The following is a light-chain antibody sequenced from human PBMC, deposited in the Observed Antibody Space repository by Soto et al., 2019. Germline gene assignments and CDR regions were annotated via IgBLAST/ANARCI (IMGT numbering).Light chain of an antibody. Sequence: EVVLTQSPGTLSLSPGERATLSCRASQSIGSNYLVWYQQRPGQAPRLLIYGASSRVTGVPDRFSGSGSGTDFTLTISRLEPDDFAVYYCQQYGTSPKYTFGQGTKLEIK. CDR3: QQYGTSPKYT. CDR1: QSIGSNY. J-gene: IGKJ2*01. CDR2: GAS. V-gene: IGKV3-20*01.